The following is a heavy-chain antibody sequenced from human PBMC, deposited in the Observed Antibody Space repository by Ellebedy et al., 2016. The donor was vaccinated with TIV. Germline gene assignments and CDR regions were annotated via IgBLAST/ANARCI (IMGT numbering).Heavy chain of an antibody. CDR2: IRLDGGDK. V-gene: IGHV3-7*01. CDR3: ATDGSYGDYLSPTHAFVI. D-gene: IGHD4-17*01. Sequence: GGSLRLFCAASGFSFSSYWMTWVRQAPGKGLEWVANIRLDGGDKYYVDSVKGRFTVSRDNAKNSLFLHMTSLRADDTAVYYCATDGSYGDYLSPTHAFVIWGQGTMVTVSS. CDR1: GFSFSSYW. J-gene: IGHJ3*02.